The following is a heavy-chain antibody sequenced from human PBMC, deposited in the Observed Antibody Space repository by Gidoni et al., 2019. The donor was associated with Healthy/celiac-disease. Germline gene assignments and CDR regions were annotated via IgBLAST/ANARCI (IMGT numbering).Heavy chain of an antibody. Sequence: QVQLQQWGAGLLKPSETLSLTCAVYGGSFSGYYWSWIRQPPGKGLEWIGEINHSGSTNYNPSLKSRVTISVDTSKNQFSLKLSSVTAADTAVYYCARGVVGFGVDWGQGTLVTVSS. CDR2: INHSGST. CDR1: GGSFSGYY. V-gene: IGHV4-34*01. J-gene: IGHJ4*02. CDR3: ARGVVGFGVD. D-gene: IGHD3-3*01.